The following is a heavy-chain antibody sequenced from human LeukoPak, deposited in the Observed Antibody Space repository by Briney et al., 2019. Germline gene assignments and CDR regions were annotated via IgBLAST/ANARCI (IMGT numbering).Heavy chain of an antibody. V-gene: IGHV4-61*02. CDR1: GGSISSGSYY. J-gene: IGHJ4*02. CDR3: ARVDPYCSSTSCSFDY. CDR2: IYTSGST. Sequence: SQTLSLTCTVSGGSISSGSYYWSWIRQPAGKGLEWIGRIYTSGSTNYNPALKSRVTISVDTSKNQFSLKLSSVTAADTAVYYCARVDPYCSSTSCSFDYWGQGTLVTVSS. D-gene: IGHD2-2*01.